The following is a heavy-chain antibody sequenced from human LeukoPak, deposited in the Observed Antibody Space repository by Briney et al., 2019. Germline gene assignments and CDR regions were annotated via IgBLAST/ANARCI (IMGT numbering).Heavy chain of an antibody. Sequence: PSETLSLTCTVSGGSISSYYWSWIRQPPGKGLEWIGNIYYSGSTNYNPSLKSRVTISVDTSRNQFSLKLSSVTAADTAVYYCARRDYYGSGLDYWGQGTLVTVSS. J-gene: IGHJ4*02. V-gene: IGHV4-59*01. CDR1: GGSISSYY. CDR2: IYYSGST. D-gene: IGHD3-10*01. CDR3: ARRDYYGSGLDY.